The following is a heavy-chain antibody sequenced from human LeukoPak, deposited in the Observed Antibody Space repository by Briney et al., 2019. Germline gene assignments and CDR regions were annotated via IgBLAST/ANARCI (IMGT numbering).Heavy chain of an antibody. CDR2: IYPGDSDT. CDR1: GYSFTSYW. J-gene: IGHJ4*02. CDR3: ARRAAYGGRFYYFDY. D-gene: IGHD4-23*01. V-gene: IGHV5-51*01. Sequence: GESLKISCKGSGYSFTSYWIGWERQMPGKGLERMGIIYPGDSDTRYSPSFQGQVTISADKSISTAYLQWSSLKASDTAMYYCARRAAYGGRFYYFDYWGQGTLVTVSS.